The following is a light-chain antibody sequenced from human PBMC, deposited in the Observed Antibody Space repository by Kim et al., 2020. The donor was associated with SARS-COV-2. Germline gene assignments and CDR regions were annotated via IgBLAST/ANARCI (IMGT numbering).Light chain of an antibody. CDR3: QQYDRSLS. CDR2: GAS. CDR1: ETFDSSS. Sequence: LSPGDRATLSCRASETFDSSSLAWYQQKPGQAPRLLIYGASSRATGIPDRFSGSGSGTDFTLTISRLEPEDFAVYFCQQYDRSLSFGGGTKVDIK. V-gene: IGKV3-20*01. J-gene: IGKJ4*01.